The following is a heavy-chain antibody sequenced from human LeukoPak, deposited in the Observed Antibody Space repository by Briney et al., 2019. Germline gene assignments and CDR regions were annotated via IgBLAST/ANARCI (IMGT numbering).Heavy chain of an antibody. CDR3: AEGAYGSRSTSFADF. V-gene: IGHV3-30*18. CDR1: GFTFSNYG. CDR2: ISHDGSER. Sequence: GGSLRLSCVASGFTFSNYGMHWVRQAPGKGLEWAAVISHDGSERYYGDPVKGRFTISRDNSKNTLYLQMNSMRGEDTAVYYCAEGAYGSRSTSFADFWGQGTLVTVSS. D-gene: IGHD3-10*01. J-gene: IGHJ4*02.